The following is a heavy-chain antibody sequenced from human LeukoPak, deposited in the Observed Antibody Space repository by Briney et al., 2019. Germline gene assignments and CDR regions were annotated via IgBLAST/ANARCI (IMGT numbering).Heavy chain of an antibody. J-gene: IGHJ3*01. V-gene: IGHV1-24*01. D-gene: IGHD3-3*02. CDR3: ARDPSIFGGPGNFDV. CDR2: FDPEDGET. CDR1: GYTLTELS. Sequence: ASVKVSCKVPGYTLTELSMHWVRQAPGKGLEWMGGFDPEDGETIYAQKLQGRVTMTTDTSTSTAYMELRSLRSDDTAVYYCARDPSIFGGPGNFDVWGQGTMITVSS.